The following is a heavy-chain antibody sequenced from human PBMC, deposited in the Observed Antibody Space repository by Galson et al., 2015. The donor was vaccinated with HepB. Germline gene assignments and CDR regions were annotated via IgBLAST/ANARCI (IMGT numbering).Heavy chain of an antibody. CDR3: ARGNHGLDV. CDR2: IYPGNSDI. CDR1: GYSFTTTFPNYW. Sequence: SGAEVKKPGESLKLSCKASGYSFTTTFPNYWIGWVRRMSGKGLEWMGIIYPGNSDIRYTPSFQGQVTISVDKSINTAYLQWSSLKASDTAMYYCARGNHGLDVWGQGTPVTVSS. V-gene: IGHV5-51*03. J-gene: IGHJ6*02.